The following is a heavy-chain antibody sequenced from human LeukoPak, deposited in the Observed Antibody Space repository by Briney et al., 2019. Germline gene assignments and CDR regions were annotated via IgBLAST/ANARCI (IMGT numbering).Heavy chain of an antibody. CDR3: ARAVAGMGLEAFDI. CDR1: GGSISSSSYY. V-gene: IGHV4-61*01. J-gene: IGHJ3*02. Sequence: SEILSLTCSVSGGSISSSSYYWSWIRQPPGKGLEWIGYIYYSGSTNYNPSLKSRVTISVDTSKNQFSLKLSSVTAADTAVYYCARAVAGMGLEAFDIWGQGTMVTVSS. D-gene: IGHD6-19*01. CDR2: IYYSGST.